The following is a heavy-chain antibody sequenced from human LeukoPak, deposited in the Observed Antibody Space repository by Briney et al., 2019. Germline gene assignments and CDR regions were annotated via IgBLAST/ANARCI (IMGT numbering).Heavy chain of an antibody. CDR3: AAAKSGSGYPMGTWFDP. D-gene: IGHD3-22*01. V-gene: IGHV3-64*01. CDR2: ITSNGRST. J-gene: IGHJ5*02. Sequence: GGSLRLSCAASGFAFSNYAMHWIRQTPGKGLEYVSAITSNGRSTYSANSVKGRFTISRDNSKNTLFLQMDRMRAEDMAVYYCAAAKSGSGYPMGTWFDPWGQGTLVTVSS. CDR1: GFAFSNYA.